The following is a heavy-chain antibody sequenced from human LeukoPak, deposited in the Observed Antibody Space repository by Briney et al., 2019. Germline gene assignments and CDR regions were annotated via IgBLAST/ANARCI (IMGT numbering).Heavy chain of an antibody. CDR2: IKQDGSEK. CDR3: ARAPAVAGTIAEYFQH. D-gene: IGHD6-19*01. Sequence: TGGSLRLSCAASGFTFSSYWMSWVRQAPGKGLEWVANIKQDGSEKYYVDSVKGRFTISRDNAKNSLYLQMNSLRAEDTAVYYCARAPAVAGTIAEYFQHWGHGTLVTVSS. CDR1: GFTFSSYW. V-gene: IGHV3-7*01. J-gene: IGHJ1*01.